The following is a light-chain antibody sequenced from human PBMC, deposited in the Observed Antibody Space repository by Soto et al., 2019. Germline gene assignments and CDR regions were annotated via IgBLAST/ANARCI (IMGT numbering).Light chain of an antibody. CDR2: DAS. CDR1: QSVSSY. V-gene: IGKV3-11*01. Sequence: EIVLTQSPATLSLSPGERATLSCRASQSVSSYLAWYQQKPGQAPRLLIYDASNRATGIPARFSGRGSGTDCTFTSSSLEPEDLAVEDGQQRSNWLRTVGQGTKVEIK. J-gene: IGKJ1*01. CDR3: QQRSNWLRT.